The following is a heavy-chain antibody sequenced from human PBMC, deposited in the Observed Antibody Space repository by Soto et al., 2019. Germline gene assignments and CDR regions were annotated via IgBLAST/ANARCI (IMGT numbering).Heavy chain of an antibody. D-gene: IGHD3-10*01. V-gene: IGHV3-7*04. J-gene: IGHJ5*02. CDR2: IKQDGSEK. CDR3: ARQDKRITMVRGVINEVISWFDP. Sequence: HPGGPLRLSCAASGFTFSSYWMSWVRQAPGKGLEWVANIKQDGSEKYYVDSVKGRFTISRDNAKNSLYLQMNSLRAEDTAVHYCARQDKRITMVRGVINEVISWFDPWGQGTLVTVSS. CDR1: GFTFSSYW.